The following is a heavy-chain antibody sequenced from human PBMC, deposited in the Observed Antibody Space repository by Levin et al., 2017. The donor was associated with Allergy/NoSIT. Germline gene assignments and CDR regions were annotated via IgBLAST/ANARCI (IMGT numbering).Heavy chain of an antibody. J-gene: IGHJ5*02. Sequence: GGSLRLSCAASGFTFPNYNMNWVRRVPGKGLEWVSSLDTRLNDNYVDSVKGRFTISRDNAKNLLFLQMNNLRVEDTAVYYCARDLQGRWGAWGQGTLVAVSS. CDR3: ARDLQGRWGA. D-gene: IGHD3-16*01. V-gene: IGHV3-21*01. CDR2: LDTRLND. CDR1: GFTFPNYN.